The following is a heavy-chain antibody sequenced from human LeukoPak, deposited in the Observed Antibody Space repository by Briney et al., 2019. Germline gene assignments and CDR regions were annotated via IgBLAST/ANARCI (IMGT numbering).Heavy chain of an antibody. D-gene: IGHD3-22*01. CDR2: MNPNSGNT. CDR1: GYTFTSYD. Sequence: ASVKVSCKASGYTFTSYDINWVRQATGQGLEWMGWMNPNSGNTVYAQKFQGRVTMTRNTSISTAYMELSSLRSEDTAVYYCARNYYDSSGYLFWGQGTLVTVSS. V-gene: IGHV1-8*01. CDR3: ARNYYDSSGYLF. J-gene: IGHJ4*02.